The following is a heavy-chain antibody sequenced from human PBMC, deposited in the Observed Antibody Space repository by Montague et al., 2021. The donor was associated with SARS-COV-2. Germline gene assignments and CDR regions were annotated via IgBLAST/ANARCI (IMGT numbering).Heavy chain of an antibody. CDR2: IDKSGTT. Sequence: TLSLTCTVSGGSISYGVYFWNWIRQHPGKGLEWSGYIDKSGTTQYNPSLKSRVSLSVYTSKNQFSLNLRSATAADTCLYYCAGALGGIDVWGRGTPVIVSS. D-gene: IGHD3-10*01. CDR1: GGSISYGVYF. J-gene: IGHJ6*02. V-gene: IGHV4-31*03. CDR3: AGALGGIDV.